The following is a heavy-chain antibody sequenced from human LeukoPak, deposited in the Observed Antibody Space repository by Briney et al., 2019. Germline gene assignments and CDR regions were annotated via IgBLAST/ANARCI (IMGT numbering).Heavy chain of an antibody. CDR1: GDSVSSNSAA. V-gene: IGHV6-1*01. D-gene: IGHD6-13*01. J-gene: IGHJ4*02. Sequence: SQTLSLTCAISGDSVSSNSAAWNWIRQSPSRALEWLGRTYYRSKWYNDNAVSVKSRITINPDTSKNQFSLQLNSVTPEDTAVYYCARGGVAAAGTMYYFDYWGQGTLVTVSS. CDR3: ARGGVAAAGTMYYFDY. CDR2: TYYRSKWYN.